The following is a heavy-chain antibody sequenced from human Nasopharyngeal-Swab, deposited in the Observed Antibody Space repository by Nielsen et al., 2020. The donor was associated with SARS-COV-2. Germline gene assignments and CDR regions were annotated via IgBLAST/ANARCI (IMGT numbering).Heavy chain of an antibody. V-gene: IGHV3-23*01. D-gene: IGHD6-13*01. CDR3: AKAHGNSWYSSLDY. CDR2: IINSGGST. CDR1: GFTFSTYD. Sequence: GGSLRLSCEASGFTFSTYDMSWVRQAPGRRLEWVSGIINSGGSTEYADSVKGRFTISRDNSRNTLFLQMNSLRAEDTAVYYCAKAHGNSWYSSLDYWGQGTLVTVSS. J-gene: IGHJ4*02.